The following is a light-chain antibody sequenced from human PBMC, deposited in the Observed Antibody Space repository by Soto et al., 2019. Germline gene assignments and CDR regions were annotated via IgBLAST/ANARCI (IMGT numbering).Light chain of an antibody. CDR2: KAS. CDR3: QQYNSYPWT. J-gene: IGKJ1*01. CDR1: QSISSW. V-gene: IGKV1-5*03. Sequence: TISCRASQSISSWLAWYQQKPGKAPKLLIYKASSLESGVPSRFSGSGSGTEFTLTISSLQPDDFATYYCQQYNSYPWTVGQGTKVDIK.